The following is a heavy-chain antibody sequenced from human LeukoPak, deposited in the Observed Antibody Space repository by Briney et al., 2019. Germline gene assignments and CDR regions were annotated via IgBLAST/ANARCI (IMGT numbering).Heavy chain of an antibody. CDR2: ISWNSGSI. CDR1: GFTFDDYA. J-gene: IGHJ6*02. D-gene: IGHD3-10*01. Sequence: GRSLRLSCAASGFTFDDYAMHWVRQAPGKGLEWVSGISWNSGSIGYADSVKGRFTISRDNAKNSLYLQMNSLRAEDTAVYYCARDSVPMVRGVIIDYYGMDVWGQGTTVTVSS. V-gene: IGHV3-9*01. CDR3: ARDSVPMVRGVIIDYYGMDV.